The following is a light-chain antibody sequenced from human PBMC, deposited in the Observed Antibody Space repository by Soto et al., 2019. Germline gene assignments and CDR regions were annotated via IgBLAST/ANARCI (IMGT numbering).Light chain of an antibody. V-gene: IGLV8-61*01. CDR3: VLCMGSGIVV. CDR1: SGSVSTSYY. CDR2: STN. Sequence: QTVVTQEPSFSVSPGRTVTLTCGLSSGSVSTSYYPSWYQQTPGQAPRTLIYSTNTRSSGVPDRFSGSILGNKAALTITGAQADDESDYYCVLCMGSGIVVFGGGTKLTVL. J-gene: IGLJ2*01.